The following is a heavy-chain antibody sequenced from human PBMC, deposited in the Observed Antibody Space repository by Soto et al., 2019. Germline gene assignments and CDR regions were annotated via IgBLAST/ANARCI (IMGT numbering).Heavy chain of an antibody. V-gene: IGHV1-69*12. Sequence: QVQLVQSGAEVKKPGSSVKVSCKASGGTFSSYGISWVRQAPGQGLEWMGGIIPIFGTANYAQKFQGRVTITADESTSTAYMELSSLRSEDTAVYYCARAAQPRDYHYGMDVWAQGTTVTVSS. J-gene: IGHJ6*02. CDR3: ARAAQPRDYHYGMDV. CDR1: GGTFSSYG. CDR2: IIPIFGTA.